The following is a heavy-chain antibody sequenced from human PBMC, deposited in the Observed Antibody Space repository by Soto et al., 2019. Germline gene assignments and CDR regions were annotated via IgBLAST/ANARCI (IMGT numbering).Heavy chain of an antibody. Sequence: ASVKVSCKASAYTFTGYYMHWVRQAPGQGLEWMGWINPNSGGTNYAQKFQGWVTMTRDTSISTAYMELSRLRSDDTAVYYCAREDIVGSSCFDYWGQGTLVTVSS. V-gene: IGHV1-2*04. CDR2: INPNSGGT. CDR1: AYTFTGYY. CDR3: AREDIVGSSCFDY. D-gene: IGHD5-12*01. J-gene: IGHJ4*02.